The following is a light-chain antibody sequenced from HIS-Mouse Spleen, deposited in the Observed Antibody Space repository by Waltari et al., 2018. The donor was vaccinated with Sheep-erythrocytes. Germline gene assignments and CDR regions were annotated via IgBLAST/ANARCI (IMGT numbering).Light chain of an antibody. V-gene: IGLV2-8*01. CDR1: SSDVGGYNY. J-gene: IGLJ3*02. Sequence: VTISCTGTSSDVGGYNYVSWYQQHPGKAPKLMIYEVSKRSSGVPDRFSGSKSANTASLTVSGLQAEDEADYYSSTYAGSNNWVFGGGTTLTVL. CDR2: EVS. CDR3: STYAGSNNWV.